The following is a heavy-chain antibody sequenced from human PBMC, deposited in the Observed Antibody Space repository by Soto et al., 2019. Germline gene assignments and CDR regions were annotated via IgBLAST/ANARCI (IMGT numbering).Heavy chain of an antibody. CDR3: ARVPTPYCSSPRCSPVFYD. J-gene: IGHJ4*02. Sequence: PGGSLRLSCVASGFTFSSYSMNWVRQAPGKGLEWVSSISSSSSYIYYADSMKGRFTISRDNAKDSLYLQMNSLRAEDTAVYYCARVPTPYCSSPRCSPVFYDCGLGTLVPVSS. CDR1: GFTFSSYS. V-gene: IGHV3-21*01. D-gene: IGHD2-2*01. CDR2: ISSSSSYI.